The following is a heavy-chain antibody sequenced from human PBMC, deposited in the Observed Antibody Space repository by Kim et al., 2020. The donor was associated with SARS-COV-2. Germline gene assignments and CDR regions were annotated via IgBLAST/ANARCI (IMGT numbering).Heavy chain of an antibody. J-gene: IGHJ1*01. CDR2: IIPIFGTA. Sequence: SVKVSCKASGGTFSSYAISWVRQAPGQGLEWMGGIIPIFGTANYAQKFQGRVTITADESTSTAYMELSSLRSEDTAVYYCASKPWRGGDLEGYFQHWGQGTLVTVSS. CDR3: ASKPWRGGDLEGYFQH. CDR1: GGTFSSYA. V-gene: IGHV1-69*13. D-gene: IGHD2-21*02.